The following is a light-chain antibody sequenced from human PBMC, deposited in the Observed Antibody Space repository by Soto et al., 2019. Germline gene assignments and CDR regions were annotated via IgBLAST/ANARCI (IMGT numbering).Light chain of an antibody. V-gene: IGLV2-14*01. Sequence: QSALTQPASVSGSPGQSITISCTGTRSDVGGYNYVSWYQQHPGKAPKLMIYDVSNRPSGVSNRFSGSKSGNTASLTISGLQAEYEADYYCSSYTSSSTRVFGTGTKLTVL. CDR1: RSDVGGYNY. CDR3: SSYTSSSTRV. J-gene: IGLJ1*01. CDR2: DVS.